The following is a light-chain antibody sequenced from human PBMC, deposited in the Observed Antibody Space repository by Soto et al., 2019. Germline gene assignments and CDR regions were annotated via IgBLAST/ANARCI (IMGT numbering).Light chain of an antibody. V-gene: IGLV2-14*01. CDR1: SSDVGDYNY. Sequence: QSALTQPASVSGSAGQSITISCTGTSSDVGDYNYVSWYQQHPGKAPKLMIYEVSNRPSGVSYRFSGSKSGNTASLTISGHQAEDEADYYCTSYTSYSTYVFGTGTKLTVL. CDR3: TSYTSYSTYV. J-gene: IGLJ1*01. CDR2: EVS.